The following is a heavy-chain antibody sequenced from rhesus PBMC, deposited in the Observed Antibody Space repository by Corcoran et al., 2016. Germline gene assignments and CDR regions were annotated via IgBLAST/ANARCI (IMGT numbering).Heavy chain of an antibody. Sequence: QVQLQESGPGLVKPSETLSLTCAVSGGSISDDYYWSWIRQPPGTGLEWIGYIYGSGGGTNYNPSLKNRVTISIDTSKNQFSLKLSSVTAADTAVYYCARDWGDYYGYGLDSWGQGVVVTVSS. CDR1: GGSISDDYY. V-gene: IGHV4-106*01. CDR3: ARDWGDYYGYGLDS. D-gene: IGHD3-34*01. J-gene: IGHJ6*01. CDR2: IYGSGGGT.